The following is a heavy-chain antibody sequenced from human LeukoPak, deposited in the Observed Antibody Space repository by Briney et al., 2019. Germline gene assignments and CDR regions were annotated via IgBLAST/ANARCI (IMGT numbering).Heavy chain of an antibody. J-gene: IGHJ4*02. CDR3: ARGARGYSYGSVDY. Sequence: SVKVSCKASGGTFSSYAISWVRQAPGQGLEWMGGINPIFGTANYAQKFQGRVTITADESTSTAYMELSSLRSEDTAVYYCARGARGYSYGSVDYWGQGTLVTVSS. D-gene: IGHD5-18*01. CDR2: INPIFGTA. V-gene: IGHV1-69*13. CDR1: GGTFSSYA.